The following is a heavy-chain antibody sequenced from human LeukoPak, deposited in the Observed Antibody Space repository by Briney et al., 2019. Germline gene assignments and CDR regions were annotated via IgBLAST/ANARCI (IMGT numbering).Heavy chain of an antibody. CDR3: ARLKQQLTYDAFDI. CDR2: IYPGDSDT. D-gene: IGHD6-13*01. Sequence: GEALKTSWKGSGYSFTSYWIGWGRQMPGEGVGGVGIIYPGDSDTRYSPSFQGQVTISADKSISTAYLQWSSLKASDTAMYYCARLKQQLTYDAFDIWGQGTMVTVSS. CDR1: GYSFTSYW. J-gene: IGHJ3*02. V-gene: IGHV5-51*01.